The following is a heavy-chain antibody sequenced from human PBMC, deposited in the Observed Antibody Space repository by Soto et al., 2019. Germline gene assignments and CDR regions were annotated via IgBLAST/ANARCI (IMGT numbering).Heavy chain of an antibody. CDR1: GGSISSYY. V-gene: IGHV4-59*08. D-gene: IGHD4-17*01. CDR2: IYYSGST. CDR3: ARTVANDYGDYDVDAFDI. J-gene: IGHJ3*02. Sequence: SETLSLTCTVSGGSISSYYWSWIRQPPGKGLEWIGYIYYSGSTNYNPSLKSRVTISVDTSKNQFSLKLSSVTAADTAVYYCARTVANDYGDYDVDAFDIWGQGTMVTVSS.